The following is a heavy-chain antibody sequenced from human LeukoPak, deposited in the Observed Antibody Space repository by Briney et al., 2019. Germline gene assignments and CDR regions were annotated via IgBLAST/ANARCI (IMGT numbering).Heavy chain of an antibody. Sequence: PGGSLRLSCAASGFTFSSYAMSWVCQAPGKGLEWVSAISGSGGSTYHADSVKGRFTISRDNSKNTLYLQMNSLRAEDTAVYYCAKDLSRRSSSFDYWGQGTLVTVSS. J-gene: IGHJ4*02. CDR2: ISGSGGST. CDR3: AKDLSRRSSSFDY. D-gene: IGHD2-2*01. V-gene: IGHV3-23*01. CDR1: GFTFSSYA.